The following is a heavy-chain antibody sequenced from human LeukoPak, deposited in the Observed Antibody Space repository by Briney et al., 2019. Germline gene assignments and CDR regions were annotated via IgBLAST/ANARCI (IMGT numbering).Heavy chain of an antibody. CDR2: IYYSGST. D-gene: IGHD5-24*01. CDR3: ARYLNYANYGMDV. Sequence: SETLSLTCTVSGGSISSGGYYWSWIRQHPGKGLEWIGYIYYSGSTYYNPSLKSRVTISVDTSKNQVSLKLSSVTAADTAVYYCARYLNYANYGMDVWGQGTTVTVSS. CDR1: GGSISSGGYY. V-gene: IGHV4-31*03. J-gene: IGHJ6*02.